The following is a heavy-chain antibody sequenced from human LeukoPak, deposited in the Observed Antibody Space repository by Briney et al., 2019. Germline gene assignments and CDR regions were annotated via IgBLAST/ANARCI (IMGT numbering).Heavy chain of an antibody. CDR3: ARAPTDYGDYVAY. D-gene: IGHD4-17*01. CDR2: IIPIFGTA. Sequence: ASVNVSCKASGGTFSSYAISWVRQAPGQGLGWMGGIIPIFGTANHAQKFQGRVTITADEFTSTAYMELSNLRSEDTAVYYCARAPTDYGDYVAYWGQGTLVPVSS. CDR1: GGTFSSYA. V-gene: IGHV1-69*13. J-gene: IGHJ4*02.